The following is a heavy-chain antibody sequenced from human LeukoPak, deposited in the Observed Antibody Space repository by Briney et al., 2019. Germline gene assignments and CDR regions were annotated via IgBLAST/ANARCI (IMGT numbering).Heavy chain of an antibody. Sequence: SETLSLTCTVSGGSISSYYWSWIRQPPGKGLEWIGYIYYSRSTNYNPSLKSRVTISVDTSKNQFSLKLSSVTAADTAVYYCAGLSIAVAGNNAFDIWGQGTMVTVSS. D-gene: IGHD6-19*01. V-gene: IGHV4-59*08. CDR1: GGSISSYY. CDR2: IYYSRST. CDR3: AGLSIAVAGNNAFDI. J-gene: IGHJ3*02.